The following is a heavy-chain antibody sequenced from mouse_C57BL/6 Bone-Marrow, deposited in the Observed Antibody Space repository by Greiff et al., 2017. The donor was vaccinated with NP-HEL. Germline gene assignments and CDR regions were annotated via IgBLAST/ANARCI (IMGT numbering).Heavy chain of an antibody. Sequence: VQLQQSGAELVRPGASVKLSCTASGFNIKDDYLHWVKQRPEQGLEWIGWIDPENGDTEYASKFQGKATITADTSSNTAYLQLSSLTSEDTAVYYCTTYPYGSSGRYFDYWGQGTTLTVSS. D-gene: IGHD1-1*01. V-gene: IGHV14-4*01. CDR2: IDPENGDT. CDR3: TTYPYGSSGRYFDY. J-gene: IGHJ2*01. CDR1: GFNIKDDY.